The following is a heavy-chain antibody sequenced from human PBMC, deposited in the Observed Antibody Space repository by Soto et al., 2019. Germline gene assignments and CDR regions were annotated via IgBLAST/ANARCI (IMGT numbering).Heavy chain of an antibody. D-gene: IGHD4-17*01. J-gene: IGHJ4*02. CDR3: ARDLMTTVTTLDY. CDR1: GFTFSSYA. V-gene: IGHV3-30-3*01. CDR2: ISYDGSNK. Sequence: QVQLVESGGGVVQPGRSPRLSCAASGFTFSSYAMHWVRQAPGKGLEWVAVISYDGSNKYYADSVKGRFTISRDNSKNTLYLQMNSLRAEDTAVYYCARDLMTTVTTLDYWGQGTLVTVSS.